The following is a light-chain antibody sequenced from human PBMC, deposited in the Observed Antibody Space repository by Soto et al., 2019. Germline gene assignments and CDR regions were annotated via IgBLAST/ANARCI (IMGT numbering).Light chain of an antibody. CDR1: QNVSSRY. J-gene: IGKJ3*01. V-gene: IGKV3-20*01. CDR3: QQCGGSPLFT. CDR2: GTS. Sequence: EVVLTQSPGTLSLSPGERATLSCRASQNVSSRYLAWYQHKLGQPPKLLIYGTSSRATDIPDRFSGSGSGTDFNLTISRLEPEDFAVYYCQQCGGSPLFTFGPGPKVDIK.